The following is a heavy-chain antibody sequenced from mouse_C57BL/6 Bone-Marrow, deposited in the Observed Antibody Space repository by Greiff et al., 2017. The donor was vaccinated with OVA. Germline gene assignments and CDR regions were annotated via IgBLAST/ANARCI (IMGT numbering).Heavy chain of an antibody. CDR1: GFTFSSYT. CDR3: ARTSLWMDY. D-gene: IGHD1-1*02. V-gene: IGHV5-9*01. Sequence: DVHLVESGGGLVKPGGSLKLSCAASGFTFSSYTMSWVRQTPEKRLEWVATISGGGGNTYYPDSVKGRFTISRDNAKNTLYLQMSSLRSEDTALYYCARTSLWMDYWGQGTSVTVSS. CDR2: ISGGGGNT. J-gene: IGHJ4*01.